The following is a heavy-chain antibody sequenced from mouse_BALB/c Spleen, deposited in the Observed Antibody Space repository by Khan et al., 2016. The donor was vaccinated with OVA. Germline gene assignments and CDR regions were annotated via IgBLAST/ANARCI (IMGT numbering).Heavy chain of an antibody. V-gene: IGHV3-2*02. D-gene: IGHD1-1*01. CDR3: ARGNYYGYYFDY. CDR1: GYSITSGYA. CDR2: ISYSGVT. Sequence: EVQLKESGPGLVKPSQSLSLTCTVTGYSITSGYAWNWIRQFPGNKLEWMGYISYSGVTSYTPSLKSRISITRDTSKNQFFLQLNSVTTEDTATYYCARGNYYGYYFDYWDQGTTLTVSS. J-gene: IGHJ2*01.